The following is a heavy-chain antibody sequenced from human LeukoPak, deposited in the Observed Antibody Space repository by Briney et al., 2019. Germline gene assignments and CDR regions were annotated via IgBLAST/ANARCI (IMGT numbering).Heavy chain of an antibody. V-gene: IGHV4-38-2*02. Sequence: SETLSLTCTVSGYSISSGYYWGWIRQPPGKGLEWIGTIYYSGSTYYNPSLNSRVTMSVDTSKNQFSLKLSSVTAPDTAVYYCARLGSSWFDPWGQGTLVTVSS. CDR2: IYYSGST. CDR3: ARLGSSWFDP. CDR1: GYSISSGYY. J-gene: IGHJ5*02. D-gene: IGHD6-13*01.